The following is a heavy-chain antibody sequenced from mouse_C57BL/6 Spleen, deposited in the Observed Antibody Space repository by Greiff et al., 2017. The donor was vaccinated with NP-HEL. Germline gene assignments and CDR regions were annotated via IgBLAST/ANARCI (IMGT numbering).Heavy chain of an antibody. CDR1: GFTFSDYG. D-gene: IGHD2-3*01. CDR3: ARGGYSYAMDY. Sequence: VQLKESGGGLVKPGGSLKLSCAASGFTFSDYGMHWVRQAPEKGLEWVAYISSGSSTIYYADTVKGRFPISRDNAKNTLFRQMTRLRSEDTSMYYCARGGYSYAMDYWGQGTSVTVSS. CDR2: ISSGSSTI. J-gene: IGHJ4*01. V-gene: IGHV5-17*01.